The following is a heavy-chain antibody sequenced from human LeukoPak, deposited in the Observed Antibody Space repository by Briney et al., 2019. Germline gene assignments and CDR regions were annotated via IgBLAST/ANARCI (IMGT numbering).Heavy chain of an antibody. CDR1: GGTFSSYA. CDR2: IIPILGIA. CDR3: AKDGFGSSWYGGNWFDP. D-gene: IGHD6-13*01. V-gene: IGHV1-69*04. J-gene: IGHJ5*02. Sequence: SVKVSCKASGGTFSSYAISWVRQAPGQGLEWMGRIIPILGIANYAQKFQGRVTITADKSTSTAFMELSSLRSEDTAIYYCAKDGFGSSWYGGNWFDPWGQGTLVTVSS.